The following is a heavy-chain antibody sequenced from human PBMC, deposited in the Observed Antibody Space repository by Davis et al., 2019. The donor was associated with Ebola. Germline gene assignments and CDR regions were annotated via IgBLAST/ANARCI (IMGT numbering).Heavy chain of an antibody. CDR2: INHSGST. Sequence: PSETLSLTCAVYGGSFSGYYWSWIRQPPGKGLEWLGEINHSGSTNYKPSLKSRVTISVDTSKNQFSLKRSSVTAADTAVYYWARGLGIGYYYYGLDVWGQGITVTVSS. V-gene: IGHV4-34*01. J-gene: IGHJ6*02. CDR3: ARGLGIGYYYYGLDV. CDR1: GGSFSGYY. D-gene: IGHD7-27*01.